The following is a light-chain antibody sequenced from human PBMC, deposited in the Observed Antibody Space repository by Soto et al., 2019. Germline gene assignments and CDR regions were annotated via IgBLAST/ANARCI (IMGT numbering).Light chain of an antibody. CDR1: QSVSNN. Sequence: EIVMTQSPATLSVSPGERATLSCRASQSVSNNLAWFQQKPGQAPRLLIYTTSTRATGIPVRFSGSGSGTEFTLTISSLQSEDFAVYYCQQYNDRPGTFGQGTKVEIK. CDR2: TTS. J-gene: IGKJ1*01. CDR3: QQYNDRPGT. V-gene: IGKV3-15*01.